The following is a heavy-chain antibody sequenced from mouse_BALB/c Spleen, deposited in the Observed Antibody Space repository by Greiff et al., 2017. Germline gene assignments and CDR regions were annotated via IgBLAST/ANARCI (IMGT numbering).Heavy chain of an antibody. CDR2: IDPANGNT. CDR3: ARTRYDYDDWYFDV. J-gene: IGHJ1*01. V-gene: IGHV14-3*02. CDR1: GFNIKDTY. D-gene: IGHD2-4*01. Sequence: EVQLQQSGAELVKPGASVKLSCTASGFNIKDTYMHWVKQRPEQGLEWIGRIDPANGNTKYDPKFQGKATITADTSSNTAYLQLSSLTSEDTAVDYGARTRYDYDDWYFDVWGAGTTVTVSS.